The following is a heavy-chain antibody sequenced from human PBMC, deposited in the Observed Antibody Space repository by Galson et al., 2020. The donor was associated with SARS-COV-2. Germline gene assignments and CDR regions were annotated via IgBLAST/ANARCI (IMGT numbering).Heavy chain of an antibody. CDR2: IWYDGSNK. Sequence: GGSLRLSCAASGFTFSSYAMHWVRQAPGKGLEWVAVIWYDGSNKYYADSVKGRFTISRDNSKNTLYLQMNSLRAEDTAVYYCAKESTAMVTGFDYWGQGTLVTVSS. CDR3: AKESTAMVTGFDY. D-gene: IGHD5-18*01. CDR1: GFTFSSYA. V-gene: IGHV3-33*06. J-gene: IGHJ4*02.